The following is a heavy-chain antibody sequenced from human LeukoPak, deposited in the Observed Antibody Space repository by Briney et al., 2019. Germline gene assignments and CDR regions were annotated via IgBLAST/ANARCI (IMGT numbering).Heavy chain of an antibody. CDR2: IKQDGSEK. V-gene: IGHV3-7*01. CDR3: ASQGPSFDY. J-gene: IGHJ4*02. Sequence: GGSLRVFCAASGFTFNNYWMSWVRQVSGMGLEWVANIKQDGSEKYYLDSVRGRFTISRDNAKKSLYLQMNSLRAEDTAVYYCASQGPSFDYWGQGTLVTVSS. CDR1: GFTFNNYW.